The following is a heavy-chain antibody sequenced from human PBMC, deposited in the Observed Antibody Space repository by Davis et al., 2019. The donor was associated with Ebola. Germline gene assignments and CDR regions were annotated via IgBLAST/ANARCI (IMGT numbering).Heavy chain of an antibody. CDR1: GFTFSSYA. Sequence: GGSLRLSCAASGFTFSSYAMHWVRQAQGKGLEYVSAISSNGGSTYYANSVEGRFTISRDNSKNTLYLQMGSLRAEDMAVYYCARALNWNGYYYYYGMDVWGQGTTVTVSS. J-gene: IGHJ6*02. V-gene: IGHV3-64*01. CDR3: ARALNWNGYYYYYGMDV. CDR2: ISSNGGST. D-gene: IGHD1-20*01.